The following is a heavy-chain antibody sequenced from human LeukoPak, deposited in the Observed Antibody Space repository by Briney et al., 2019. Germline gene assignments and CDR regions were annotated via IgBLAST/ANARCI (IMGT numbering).Heavy chain of an antibody. Sequence: GDSLRLSCAASGFSVSDKYMGWVRQAPGKGLEWVSVIYTAGDTFYPDSVRGRFSISRDTSRNLVNLQMNSLRAEDTALYYCTSGQMFTSGGFDDWGRGTLVTVSS. D-gene: IGHD6-19*01. CDR1: GFSVSDKY. J-gene: IGHJ4*02. CDR2: IYTAGDT. CDR3: TSGQMFTSGGFDD. V-gene: IGHV3-53*01.